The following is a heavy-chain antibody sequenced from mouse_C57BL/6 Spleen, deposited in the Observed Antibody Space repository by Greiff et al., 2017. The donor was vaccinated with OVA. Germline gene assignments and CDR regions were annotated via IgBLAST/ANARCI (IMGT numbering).Heavy chain of an antibody. CDR3: AREKYYGNGY. CDR1: GYAFSSSW. D-gene: IGHD1-1*01. CDR2: IYPGDGDT. V-gene: IGHV1-82*01. J-gene: IGHJ2*01. Sequence: VKLMESGPELVKPGASVKISCKASGYAFSSSWMNWVKQRPGKGLEWIGRIYPGDGDTNYNGKFKGKATLTADKSSSTAYMQLSSLTSEDSAVYFCAREKYYGNGYWGQGTTLTVSS.